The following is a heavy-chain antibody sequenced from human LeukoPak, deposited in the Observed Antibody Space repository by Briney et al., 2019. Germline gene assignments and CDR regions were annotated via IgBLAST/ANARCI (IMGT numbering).Heavy chain of an antibody. J-gene: IGHJ4*02. V-gene: IGHV3-11*04. CDR2: IISRGSTI. CDR1: GFTSSDYH. Sequence: SLRLSCAASGFTSSDYHMSWLRQAPGQGVEWVSDIISRGSTIYEAGSVKGRFTISRDNAKNSRYRQTDRLRAEDTAVYYCARRPAFDYWGQGTLVTVSS. CDR3: ARRPAFDY. D-gene: IGHD2-2*01.